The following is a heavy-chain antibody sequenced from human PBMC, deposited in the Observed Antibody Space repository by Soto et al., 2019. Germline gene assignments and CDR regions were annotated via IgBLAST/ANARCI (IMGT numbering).Heavy chain of an antibody. J-gene: IGHJ6*02. CDR2: ITTAGDT. CDR1: GFTFSHYD. CDR3: ARELHGGSYGMDV. Sequence: GGSLRLSCGASGFTFSHYDMHWVRQVTGKGLEWVSGITTAGDTYYPGSVKGRFTISREKAKNSLYLQMNSLSAGDTAVYYCARELHGGSYGMDVWGQGTTVTVS. V-gene: IGHV3-13*01.